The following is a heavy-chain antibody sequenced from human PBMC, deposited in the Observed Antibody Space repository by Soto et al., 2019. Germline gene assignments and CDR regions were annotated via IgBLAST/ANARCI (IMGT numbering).Heavy chain of an antibody. D-gene: IGHD6-6*01. CDR3: ARDREQPARGNYSYGMDV. Sequence: QVQLQESGPGLVKPSGTLSLTCAVSGGPISSNDWWSWVRQPPGKGLEWIGDIYHSGRTNLNPSLKSRGTISVDKAKNQFSLNVSSVTAADTAVYYCARDREQPARGNYSYGMDVWGQGTMVTVSS. CDR2: IYHSGRT. CDR1: GGPISSNDW. J-gene: IGHJ6*02. V-gene: IGHV4-4*02.